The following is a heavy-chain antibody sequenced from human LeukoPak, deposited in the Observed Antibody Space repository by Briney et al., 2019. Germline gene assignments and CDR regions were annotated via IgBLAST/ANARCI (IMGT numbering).Heavy chain of an antibody. Sequence: ASVKVSCKPSGYTFSSSDIKWVRQAPGPGLEWMGWMNPNSGNTGYAQKFQGRVTMTRNTSISTAYMELSSLRSEDTAVYYCARGPDRRLRGSGSSYFDYWGQGTLVTVSS. V-gene: IGHV1-8*01. CDR2: MNPNSGNT. D-gene: IGHD3-10*01. CDR1: GYTFSSSD. CDR3: ARGPDRRLRGSGSSYFDY. J-gene: IGHJ4*02.